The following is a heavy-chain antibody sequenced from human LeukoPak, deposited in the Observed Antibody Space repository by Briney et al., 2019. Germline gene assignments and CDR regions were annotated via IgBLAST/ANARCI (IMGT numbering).Heavy chain of an antibody. V-gene: IGHV3-48*02. J-gene: IGHJ4*02. CDR2: ISTDSRTT. CDR3: GRGYQWLIL. CDR1: GLTFNTYS. D-gene: IGHD6-19*01. Sequence: PGGSLRLSCVASGLTFNTYSMNWVRQAPGKGPEWVSYISTDSRTTHYADSVKGRFTVSRDNAKNSLFLQMSSLRDEDTAIYYCGRGYQWLILWGQGTLVTVSS.